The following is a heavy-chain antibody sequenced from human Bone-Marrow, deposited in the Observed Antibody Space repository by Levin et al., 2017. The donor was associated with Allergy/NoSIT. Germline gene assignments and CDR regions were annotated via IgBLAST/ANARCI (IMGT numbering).Heavy chain of an antibody. D-gene: IGHD1-7*01. CDR3: TRRAPNSFGTTGNWFEP. CDR2: IYPRDSDT. J-gene: IGHJ5*02. Sequence: ASVKVSCKGSGYSFTSSWIGWVRQMPGKGLEWMGIIYPRDSDTRYSPSFQGQATISVDKSISTAYLQWSSLKASDTAIYYCTRRAPNSFGTTGNWFEPWGQGTLVTVSS. V-gene: IGHV5-51*01. CDR1: GYSFTSSW.